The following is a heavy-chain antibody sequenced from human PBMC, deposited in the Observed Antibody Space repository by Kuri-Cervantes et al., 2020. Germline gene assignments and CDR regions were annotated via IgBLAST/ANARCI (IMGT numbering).Heavy chain of an antibody. CDR3: ARDSTYYDFWSGYFGSPDFTNWFDP. J-gene: IGHJ5*02. D-gene: IGHD3-3*01. CDR2: IYTSGST. V-gene: IGHV4-61*02. Sequence: SETLSLTCTVSGGSISSGSYYWSWIRQPAGKGLEWIGRIYTSGSTNYNPSLKSRVTISVDTSKNQFSLKLSSVTAADTAVYYCARDSTYYDFWSGYFGSPDFTNWFDPWGQGTLVTVSS. CDR1: GGSISSGSYY.